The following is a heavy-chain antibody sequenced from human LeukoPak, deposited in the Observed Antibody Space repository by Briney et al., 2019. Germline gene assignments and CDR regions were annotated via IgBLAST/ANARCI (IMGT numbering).Heavy chain of an antibody. J-gene: IGHJ4*02. CDR3: ASGYCTNGVCYPDY. Sequence: SVKVSCKASGGTFSSYAISWVRQAPGQGLEWMGGIIPIFGTANYAQKFQGRVTITTDESTSTAYMELSSLRSEDTAVYYCASGYCTNGVCYPDYWGQGTLVTVSS. D-gene: IGHD2-8*01. CDR1: GGTFSSYA. V-gene: IGHV1-69*05. CDR2: IIPIFGTA.